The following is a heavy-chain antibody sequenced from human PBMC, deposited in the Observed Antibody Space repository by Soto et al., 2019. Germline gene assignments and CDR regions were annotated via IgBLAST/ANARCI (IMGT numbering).Heavy chain of an antibody. CDR2: IYNSGST. V-gene: IGHV4-30-4*01. CDR3: ARGPDVDTVDY. Sequence: QVQLQESGPGLVEPSQTLSLTCAVSGGSVSSGGYFWSWIRQPPGKGLEWIGHIYNSGSTYSNPSLWGRVTMSVDTSKNLFSLKLSSVTAADTAVYYWARGPDVDTVDYWGQGTLVTVSS. CDR1: GGSVSSGGYF. J-gene: IGHJ4*02. D-gene: IGHD5-18*01.